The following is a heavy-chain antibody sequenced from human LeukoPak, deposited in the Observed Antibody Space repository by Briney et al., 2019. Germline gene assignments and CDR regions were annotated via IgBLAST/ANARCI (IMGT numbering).Heavy chain of an antibody. Sequence: PGGSLRLSCAASGFTFSSYSMNWVRQAPGKGLEWVSYISSSSSTIYYADSVKGRFTISRDNAKNSLYLQMNSLRAEDTAVYYCAKGYSSSWYGRYYFDYWGQGTLVTVSS. J-gene: IGHJ4*02. D-gene: IGHD6-13*01. CDR1: GFTFSSYS. V-gene: IGHV3-48*04. CDR2: ISSSSSTI. CDR3: AKGYSSSWYGRYYFDY.